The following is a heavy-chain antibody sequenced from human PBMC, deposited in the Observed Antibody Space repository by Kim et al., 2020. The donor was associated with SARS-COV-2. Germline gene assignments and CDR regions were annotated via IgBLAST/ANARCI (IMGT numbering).Heavy chain of an antibody. J-gene: IGHJ6*02. CDR2: ISSSGSTI. D-gene: IGHD2-8*01. CDR1: GFTFSDYY. CDR3: ARDRLIVPHYYYYGMDV. Sequence: GGSLRPSCAASGFTFSDYYMSWIRQAPGKGLEWVSYISSSGSTIYFADSVKGRFTISRDNAKNSLYLQMNSLRAEDTAVYYCARDRLIVPHYYYYGMDVWGQGTTVTVSS. V-gene: IGHV3-11*01.